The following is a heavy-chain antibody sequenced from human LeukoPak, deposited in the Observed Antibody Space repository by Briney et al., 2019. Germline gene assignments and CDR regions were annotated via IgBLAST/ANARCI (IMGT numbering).Heavy chain of an antibody. Sequence: GGSLRLSCAASRFTFSSYSMNWVRQAPGKGLEWVSYISSSSSTIYYADSVKGRFTISRDNSKNTLYLQMNSLRAEDTAVYYCAREPTYYYDSSGYYLDYWGQGTLVTVSS. V-gene: IGHV3-48*01. CDR1: RFTFSSYS. D-gene: IGHD3-22*01. J-gene: IGHJ4*02. CDR3: AREPTYYYDSSGYYLDY. CDR2: ISSSSSTI.